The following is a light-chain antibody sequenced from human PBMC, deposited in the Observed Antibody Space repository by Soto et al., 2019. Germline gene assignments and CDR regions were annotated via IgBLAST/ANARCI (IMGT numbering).Light chain of an antibody. J-gene: IGLJ3*02. CDR1: SSNIGAGYD. Sequence: QSVLTQPPSVSGAPGQRVTISCTGSSSNIGAGYDVHWYQQLPGTAPKVLIYGNNNRPSGVPDRFSASKSGTSASLAITGLQAEDEATYYCQSYDNSLSGSGWVFGGGTKVTVL. CDR3: QSYDNSLSGSGWV. CDR2: GNN. V-gene: IGLV1-40*01.